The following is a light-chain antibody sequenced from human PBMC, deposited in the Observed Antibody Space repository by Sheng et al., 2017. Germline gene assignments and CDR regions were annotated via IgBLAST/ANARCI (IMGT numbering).Light chain of an antibody. Sequence: AIRMTQSPSSLSASTGDRVTITCRASQGISSYLAWYQQKPGKAPKLLIYAASTLQSGVPSRFSGSGSGTDFTLTISCLQSEDFATYYCQQYYITVSLTFGG. CDR3: QQYYITVSLT. J-gene: IGKJ4*02. CDR1: QGISSY. V-gene: IGKV1-8*01. CDR2: AAS.